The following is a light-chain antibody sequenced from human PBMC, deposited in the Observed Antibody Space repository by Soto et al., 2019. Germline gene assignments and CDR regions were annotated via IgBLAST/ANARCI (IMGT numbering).Light chain of an antibody. CDR3: HQYYSLTPPWT. CDR2: WAS. CDR1: QSLLYSANKKNY. J-gene: IGKJ1*01. Sequence: DIVMTLSPDSLAVALGETTAINCKSSQSLLYSANKKNYLAWYQQKPGQPPKLLFYWASTRESGVPDRFNGGGSGTDFTLTISSLQAEDVAVYYCHQYYSLTPPWTFGQGTKVDIK. V-gene: IGKV4-1*01.